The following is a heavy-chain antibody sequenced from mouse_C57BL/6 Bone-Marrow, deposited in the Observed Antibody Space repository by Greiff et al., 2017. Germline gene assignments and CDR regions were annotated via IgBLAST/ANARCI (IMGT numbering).Heavy chain of an antibody. CDR3: VRHWDTAY. CDR2: IRSKSNNYAT. V-gene: IGHV10-1*01. J-gene: IGHJ3*01. CDR1: GFSFNTYA. D-gene: IGHD4-1*01. Sequence: EVKLMESGGGLVQPKGSLKLSCAASGFSFNTYAMNWVRQAPGKGLEWVARIRSKSNNYATYYADSVKDRFTISRDDSESMLYLQMNNLKTEDTAMYHCVRHWDTAYWGQGTLVTVSA.